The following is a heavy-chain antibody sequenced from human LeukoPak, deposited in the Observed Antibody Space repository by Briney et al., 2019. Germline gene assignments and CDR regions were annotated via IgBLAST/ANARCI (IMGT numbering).Heavy chain of an antibody. V-gene: IGHV4-39*01. CDR3: ARTPSYYDILTGYSFGDYYFDY. D-gene: IGHD3-9*01. CDR2: IYYSGSP. J-gene: IGHJ4*02. Sequence: SETLSLTCTVSGGSISSSSYYWGWIRQPPGKGLEWIGSIYYSGSPYYNPSLKSRVTISVDTSKNQFSLKLSSVTAADTAVYYCARTPSYYDILTGYSFGDYYFDYWGQGTLVTVSS. CDR1: GGSISSSSYY.